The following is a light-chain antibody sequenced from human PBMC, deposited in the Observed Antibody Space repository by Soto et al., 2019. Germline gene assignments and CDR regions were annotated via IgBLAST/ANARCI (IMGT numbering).Light chain of an antibody. CDR2: GAS. J-gene: IGKJ1*01. Sequence: EIVLTQSPGTLSSSPGERATLSCRASQSVSISYLAWYQQKPGQAPRLLIFGASSRATGTPDRFSGSGSGTDFTLTISRLEPEDFAVYYCQQYGSSPRTLGQGTKVDIK. CDR1: QSVSISY. CDR3: QQYGSSPRT. V-gene: IGKV3-20*01.